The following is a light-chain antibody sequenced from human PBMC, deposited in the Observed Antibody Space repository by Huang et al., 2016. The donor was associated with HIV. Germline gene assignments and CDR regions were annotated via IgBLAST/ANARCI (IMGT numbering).Light chain of an antibody. CDR3: MQALQTPRT. CDR1: QSLLHSNGYTY. Sequence: DIVMTQSPLSLAVTPGEPASISCRSSQSLLHSNGYTYLDWYLQKPGQSPQLLIYLGSNRASGVPDRVSGSGSGADFTLKISRVEAEDVGVYYCMQALQTPRTFGQGTKVEIK. V-gene: IGKV2-28*01. CDR2: LGS. J-gene: IGKJ1*01.